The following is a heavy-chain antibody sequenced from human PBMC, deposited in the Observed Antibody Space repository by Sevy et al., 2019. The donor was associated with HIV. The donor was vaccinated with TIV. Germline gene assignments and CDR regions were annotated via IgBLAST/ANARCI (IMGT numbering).Heavy chain of an antibody. J-gene: IGHJ4*02. D-gene: IGHD6-19*01. CDR2: INPNSGGT. Sequence: ASVKVSCKASGYTFTGYYMHWVRQAPGQGLEWMGWINPNSGGTNDAQKFQGRVTMTRETSISTAYMELSRLRSDDTAVYYCARGSSGWYGGTRDFDYWGQGTLVTVSS. CDR3: ARGSSGWYGGTRDFDY. V-gene: IGHV1-2*02. CDR1: GYTFTGYY.